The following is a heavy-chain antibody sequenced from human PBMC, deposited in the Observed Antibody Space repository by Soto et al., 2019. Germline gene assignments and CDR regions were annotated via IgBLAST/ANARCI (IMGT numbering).Heavy chain of an antibody. J-gene: IGHJ4*02. Sequence: ASVKVSCKASGYTFTSYGISWVRQAPGQGLEWMGWISAYNGNTNYAQKLQGRVTMTTDTSTSTAYMELRSLRSDDTAVYYCARDLPPIAPLDSSRLTERDYWGQGTLVIVSS. CDR2: ISAYNGNT. CDR1: GYTFTSYG. D-gene: IGHD3-22*01. CDR3: ARDLPPIAPLDSSRLTERDY. V-gene: IGHV1-18*01.